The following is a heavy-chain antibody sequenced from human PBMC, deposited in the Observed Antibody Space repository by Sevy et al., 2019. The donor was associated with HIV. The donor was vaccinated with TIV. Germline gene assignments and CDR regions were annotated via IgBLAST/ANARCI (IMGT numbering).Heavy chain of an antibody. CDR2: IKQDGSEK. V-gene: IGHV3-7*01. CDR1: GFTFSSYW. CDR3: ARVRDFWSGYYANYNYYYGMDV. Sequence: GGSLRLSCAASGFTFSSYWMSWVRQAPGKGLEWVANIKQDGSEKYYVDSVKGRFTISRGNAKNSLSLQMNSLRAEDTAVYYCARVRDFWSGYYANYNYYYGMDVWGQGTTVAVSS. D-gene: IGHD3-3*01. J-gene: IGHJ6*02.